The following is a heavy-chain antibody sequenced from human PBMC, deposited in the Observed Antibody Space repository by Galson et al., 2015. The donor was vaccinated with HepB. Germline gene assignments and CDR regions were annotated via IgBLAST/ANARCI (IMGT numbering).Heavy chain of an antibody. J-gene: IGHJ6*03. CDR2: FDPEDGET. V-gene: IGHV1-24*01. CDR1: GYPLTELS. D-gene: IGHD2/OR15-2a*01. Sequence: SVKVSCKVSGYPLTELSMHWVRQAPGKGLEWMGGFDPEDGETIYAQKFQGRVTMTEDTSTDTAYMELSSLRSEDTAVYYCATRGAPSIYFYYMDVWGKGTTVTVSS. CDR3: ATRGAPSIYFYYMDV.